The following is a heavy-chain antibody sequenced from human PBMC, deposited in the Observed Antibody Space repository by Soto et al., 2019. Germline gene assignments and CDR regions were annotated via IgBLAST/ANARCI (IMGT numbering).Heavy chain of an antibody. V-gene: IGHV1-2*04. CDR3: ARGRGYCISTSCPKNWFDP. J-gene: IGHJ5*02. Sequence: ASVKVSCKASGYTFTGYYMHWVRQAPGQGLDWMGWINPNSGGTNYAQKFQGWVTMTRDTSISTAYMELSRLRSDDTAVYYCARGRGYCISTSCPKNWFDPWGQGTLVTVSS. CDR2: INPNSGGT. D-gene: IGHD2-2*01. CDR1: GYTFTGYY.